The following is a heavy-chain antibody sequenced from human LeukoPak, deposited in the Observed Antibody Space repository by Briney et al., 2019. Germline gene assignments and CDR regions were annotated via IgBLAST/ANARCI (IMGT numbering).Heavy chain of an antibody. CDR3: ARGGSGSHIDW. CDR1: GYTCTNYD. D-gene: IGHD6-19*01. V-gene: IGHV1-18*01. CDR2: ISAHNGNT. J-gene: IGHJ4*02. Sequence: ASVKVSCTASGYTCTNYDISWVRQAPGQGLEWMGWISAHNGNTNYAQKLQDRVTMTTDTSTSTAYMELRNLTSDDTAVYFCARGGSGSHIDWWGQGTLVTVSS.